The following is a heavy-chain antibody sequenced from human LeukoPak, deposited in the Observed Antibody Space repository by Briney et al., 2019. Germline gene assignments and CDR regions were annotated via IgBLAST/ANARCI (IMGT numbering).Heavy chain of an antibody. CDR2: INHSGST. CDR1: GGSFSGYY. CDR3: ATTFTIFGPFDP. Sequence: PSETLSLTCAVYGGSFSGYYWSWIRQPPGKGLEWIGEINHSGSTNYNPSLKTRVTISVDTSKNQFSLKLSSVTAADTAVYYCATTFTIFGPFDPWGQGTLVTVSS. V-gene: IGHV4-34*01. J-gene: IGHJ5*02. D-gene: IGHD3-3*01.